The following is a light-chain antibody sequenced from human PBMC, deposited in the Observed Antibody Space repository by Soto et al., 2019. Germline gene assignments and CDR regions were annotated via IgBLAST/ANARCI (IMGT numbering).Light chain of an antibody. V-gene: IGLV2-14*03. J-gene: IGLJ2*01. CDR1: SSDIGRYNY. CDR2: DVS. CDR3: SSYTSISVV. Sequence: QSVLTQPASVSGSPGQSITISCTGTSSDIGRYNYVSWYQQHPGKAPKVMIYDVSRRPSGVSNRFSGSKSGNTASLTISGLQAEDEADYYCSSYTSISVVFGGGTKLTVL.